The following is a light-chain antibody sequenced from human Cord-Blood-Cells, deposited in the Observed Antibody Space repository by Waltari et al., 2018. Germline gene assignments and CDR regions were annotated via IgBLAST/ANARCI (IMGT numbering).Light chain of an antibody. CDR3: SSYTSSSTWV. J-gene: IGLJ3*02. CDR2: DVS. Sequence: QSALTQPASVSGSPGQSITISCTGTSSDVGGYNYVSWYQQHLGKAPKLMIYDVSNRPSGVSNRCSGSKSGNTASLTISGLQAEYEADYYCSSYTSSSTWVFGGGTKLTVL. CDR1: SSDVGGYNY. V-gene: IGLV2-14*01.